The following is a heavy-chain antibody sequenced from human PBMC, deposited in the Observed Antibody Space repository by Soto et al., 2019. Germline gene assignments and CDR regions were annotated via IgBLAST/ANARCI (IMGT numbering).Heavy chain of an antibody. CDR2: IIISSSSI. V-gene: IGHV3-21*01. CDR3: ARGYDTSGYWTAFDS. D-gene: IGHD3-22*01. J-gene: IGHJ4*02. Sequence: LRLSCAASGFTFSSYSMSWVRQAPGKGLEWVSSIIISSSSIYYADSLNGRFTISRDNAKNSLYLHMNSLTAEDTAVYYCARGYDTSGYWTAFDSWGQGALDNVSS. CDR1: GFTFSSYS.